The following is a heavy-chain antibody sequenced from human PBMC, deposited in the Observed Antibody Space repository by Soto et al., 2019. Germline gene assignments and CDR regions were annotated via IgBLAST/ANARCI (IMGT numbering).Heavy chain of an antibody. V-gene: IGHV3-21*01. CDR1: GFSFSEYS. CDR3: SGDRSRSSWYPGASNGVDV. CDR2: ISISSSHI. Sequence: EVQVVESGGDLVKPGGSLRLSCAASGFSFSEYSMTWVRQAPGKGLEWVSSISISSSHIYYGDSVKGRFTISRDNAKNTPYLQLNGLRVEDTAVYYCSGDRSRSSWYPGASNGVDVWGQGTTVIVSS. J-gene: IGHJ6*02. D-gene: IGHD6-13*01.